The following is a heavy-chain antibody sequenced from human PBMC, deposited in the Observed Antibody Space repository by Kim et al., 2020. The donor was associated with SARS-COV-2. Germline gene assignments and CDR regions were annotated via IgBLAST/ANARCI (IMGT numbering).Heavy chain of an antibody. V-gene: IGHV3-23*01. J-gene: IGHJ4*02. Sequence: AASETGRFTIARAHSKNTLYLQMNSLRAEDTAVYYCAKAIYSPHPYYFDYWGQGTLVTVSS. D-gene: IGHD5-18*01. CDR3: AKAIYSPHPYYFDY.